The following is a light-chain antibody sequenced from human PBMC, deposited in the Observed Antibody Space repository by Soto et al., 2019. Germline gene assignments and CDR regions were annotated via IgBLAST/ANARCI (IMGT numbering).Light chain of an antibody. Sequence: QSALTQPPSASGSPGQSVTISCTGASSDVGGYNFVSWYQHHPGKAPRLMIYDVTQRPSGVPDRFSGSKSGKTASLTVSGLQVDDEAYYYCSSYAGSSIPVAFGGGNKVTVL. J-gene: IGLJ2*01. V-gene: IGLV2-8*01. CDR3: SSYAGSSIPVA. CDR2: DVT. CDR1: SSDVGGYNF.